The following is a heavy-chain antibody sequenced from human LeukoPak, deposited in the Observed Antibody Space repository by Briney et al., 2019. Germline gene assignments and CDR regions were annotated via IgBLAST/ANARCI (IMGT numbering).Heavy chain of an antibody. V-gene: IGHV4-30-2*01. J-gene: IGHJ4*02. Sequence: SETLSLTCTVSGGSISSGGYYWSWIRQPPGKGLEWIGYIYHSGSTYYNPSLKSRVTISVDRSKNQFSLKLSSVTAADTAVYYCARGDGYSLEYWGQGTLVTVSS. D-gene: IGHD5-24*01. CDR2: IYHSGST. CDR1: GGSISSGGYY. CDR3: ARGDGYSLEY.